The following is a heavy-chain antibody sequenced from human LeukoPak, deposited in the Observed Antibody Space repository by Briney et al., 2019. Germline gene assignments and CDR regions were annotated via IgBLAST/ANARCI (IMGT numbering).Heavy chain of an antibody. V-gene: IGHV4-34*01. CDR2: INHSGST. D-gene: IGHD2-15*01. CDR1: GGSFSGYY. J-gene: IGHJ4*02. Sequence: PSETLSLTCAVYGGSFSGYYWSWIRQPPGKGLEWIGEINHSGSTNYNPSLKSRVTISVDTSKNQFSLKLSSVTAADTAVYYCARDQGYCSGGSCYSGFDYWGQGTLVTVSS. CDR3: ARDQGYCSGGSCYSGFDY.